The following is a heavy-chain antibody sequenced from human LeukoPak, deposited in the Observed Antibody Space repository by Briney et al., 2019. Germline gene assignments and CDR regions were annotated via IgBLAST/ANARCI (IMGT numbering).Heavy chain of an antibody. CDR2: ISSSSSTI. V-gene: IGHV3-48*01. CDR1: GFTFSSYS. CDR3: ARDKSIAARPNWFDP. J-gene: IGHJ5*02. D-gene: IGHD6-6*01. Sequence: PGGSLRLSCAASGFTFSSYSMNWVRQAPGKGLEWVSYISSSSSTIYYADSVKGRFTISRDNAKNSLYLQMNSLRAEDTAVYYCARDKSIAARPNWFDPWGQGTLVTVSS.